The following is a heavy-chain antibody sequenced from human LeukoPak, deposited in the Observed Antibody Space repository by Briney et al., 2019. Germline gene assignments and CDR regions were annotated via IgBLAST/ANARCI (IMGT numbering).Heavy chain of an antibody. Sequence: SETLSLTCTVSGGSISSSSYYWGWIRQPPGKGLEWIGSIYYSGSTYYNPSLKSRVTISVDTSKNQFSPKLSSVTAADTAVYYCARSEVVAATLDYWGQGTLVTVSS. J-gene: IGHJ4*02. CDR2: IYYSGST. V-gene: IGHV4-39*01. CDR1: GGSISSSSYY. CDR3: ARSEVVAATLDY. D-gene: IGHD2-15*01.